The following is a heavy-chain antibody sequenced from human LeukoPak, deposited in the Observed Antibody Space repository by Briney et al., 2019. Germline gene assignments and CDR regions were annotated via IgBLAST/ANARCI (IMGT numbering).Heavy chain of an antibody. CDR2: TYHSGST. CDR3: ASSPPSARKDT. J-gene: IGHJ4*02. V-gene: IGHV4-30-2*01. D-gene: IGHD6-19*01. Sequence: SQTLSLTCAVSGGSISSGGYSWSWIRQPPGTGLEWIGYTYHSGSTYYNPSLKSRVTISVDRSKNQFSLKLSSVTAADTAVHSCASSPPSARKDTWGQGTLLTASS. CDR1: GGSISSGGYS.